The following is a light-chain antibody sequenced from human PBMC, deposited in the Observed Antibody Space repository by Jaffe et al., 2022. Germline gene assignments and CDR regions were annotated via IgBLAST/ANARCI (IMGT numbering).Light chain of an antibody. CDR2: LNNDGSH. Sequence: QLVLTQSPSASASLGASVKLTCTLSSGHSTYAIAWHQQQPEKGPRYLMILNNDGSHNKGDGIPDRFSGSSSGAERYLTISSLQSEDEADYYCQTWGSGIVVFGGGTKLTVL. CDR1: SGHSTYA. J-gene: IGLJ3*02. V-gene: IGLV4-69*01. CDR3: QTWGSGIVV.